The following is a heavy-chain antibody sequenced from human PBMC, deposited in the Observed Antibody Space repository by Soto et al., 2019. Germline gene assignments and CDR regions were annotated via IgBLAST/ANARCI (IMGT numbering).Heavy chain of an antibody. D-gene: IGHD3-16*01. Sequence: GGSQRLSCAASGLTLSRFWVSWVRQAPGKGLEWVATTNQDGSQKFYADSVKGRFTISRDNAENWLYPEMNSLRAEDTAVYHCARDVTREFDFWGRGTLVTVSS. V-gene: IGHV3-7*01. J-gene: IGHJ4*02. CDR3: ARDVTREFDF. CDR1: GLTLSRFW. CDR2: TNQDGSQK.